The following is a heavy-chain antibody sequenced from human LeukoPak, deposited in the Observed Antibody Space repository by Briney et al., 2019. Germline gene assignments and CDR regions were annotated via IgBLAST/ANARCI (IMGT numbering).Heavy chain of an antibody. D-gene: IGHD6-25*01. CDR3: AKDGAGYFGMEYNWFDP. V-gene: IGHV3-23*01. J-gene: IGHJ5*02. Sequence: GGSLRLSCAASGFTFSSYAMSWVRQAPGKGLEWVSAISGSGGSTYYADSVKGRFTISRDNSKNTLYLQMNSLRAEDTAVYYCAKDGAGYFGMEYNWFDPWGQGTLVTVSS. CDR1: GFTFSSYA. CDR2: ISGSGGST.